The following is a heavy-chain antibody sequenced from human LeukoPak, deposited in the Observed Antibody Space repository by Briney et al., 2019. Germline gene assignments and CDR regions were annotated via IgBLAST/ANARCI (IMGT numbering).Heavy chain of an antibody. V-gene: IGHV4-34*01. J-gene: IGHJ5*01. D-gene: IGHD5-12*01. CDR1: GGSFSGYY. CDR2: INHSGST. CDR3: ARALGSYSGYDYYWFDS. Sequence: SETLSLTCAVYGGSFSGYYWSWIRQPPGKGLEWIGEINHSGSTNYKPSLKSRVTISVDTSKNQFSLKLSSVTAADTAVYYCARALGSYSGYDYYWFDSWGQGTLVTVSS.